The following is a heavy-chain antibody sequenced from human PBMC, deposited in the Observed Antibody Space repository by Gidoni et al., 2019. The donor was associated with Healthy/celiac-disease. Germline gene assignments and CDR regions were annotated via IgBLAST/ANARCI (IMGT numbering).Heavy chain of an antibody. CDR2: ISYDGSNK. J-gene: IGHJ3*02. D-gene: IGHD3-22*01. V-gene: IGHV3-30-3*01. CDR3: ARDKTNAYYYDSSGEPGAFDI. Sequence: SSYAMHWVRQAPGKGLEWVAVISYDGSNKYYADSVKGRFTISRDNSKNTLYLQMNSLRAEDTAVYYCARDKTNAYYYDSSGEPGAFDIWGQGTMVTVSS. CDR1: SSYA.